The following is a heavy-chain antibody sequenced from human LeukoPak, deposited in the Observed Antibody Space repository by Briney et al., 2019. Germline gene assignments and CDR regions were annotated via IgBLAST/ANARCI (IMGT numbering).Heavy chain of an antibody. V-gene: IGHV3-11*04. D-gene: IGHD3-3*01. CDR1: GFTFSDYY. CDR3: ARARDVLRLLQWLPPGFWFDP. Sequence: SGGSLRLPCAASGFTFSDYYMSWIRQAPGKGLEWVSFISSSGSTIYYADSVKGRFTISRDNAKNSLYLQINSLRADDTAVYYCARARDVLRLLQWLPPGFWFDPRGQGSLVTVSS. J-gene: IGHJ5*02. CDR2: ISSSGSTI.